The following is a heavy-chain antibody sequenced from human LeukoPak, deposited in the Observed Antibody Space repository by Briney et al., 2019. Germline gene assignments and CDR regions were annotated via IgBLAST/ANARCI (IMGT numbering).Heavy chain of an antibody. D-gene: IGHD3-22*01. V-gene: IGHV3-7*04. CDR3: ARAGQDDRGRYYGFDV. CDR1: GFTFSRYY. CDR2: MNQGGSQK. Sequence: PGGSLRLSCAASGFTFSRYYMGWVRQAPGKRLEWVAYMNQGGSQKYYVDSVQGRLTISRDNPRNSLYLQINSLGAEDTAVYYCARAGQDDRGRYYGFDVWGHGTTVTVS. J-gene: IGHJ6*02.